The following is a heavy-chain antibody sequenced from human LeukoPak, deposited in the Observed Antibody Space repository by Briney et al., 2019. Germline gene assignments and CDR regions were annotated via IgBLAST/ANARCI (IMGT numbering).Heavy chain of an antibody. Sequence: GGSLRLSCAASGFTFSNYAMHWVRQAPGKGLEWVAVISYDGSNKYYADSVKGRFTISRDNSKNTLYLQMNSLRAEDTAVYYCARAAIDSSGYYWYYFDYWGQGTLVTVSS. J-gene: IGHJ4*02. V-gene: IGHV3-30*04. CDR2: ISYDGSNK. CDR3: ARAAIDSSGYYWYYFDY. CDR1: GFTFSNYA. D-gene: IGHD3-22*01.